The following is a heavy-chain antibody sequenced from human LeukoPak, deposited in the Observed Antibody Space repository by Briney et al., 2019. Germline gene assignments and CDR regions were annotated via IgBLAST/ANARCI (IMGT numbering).Heavy chain of an antibody. CDR3: ARDDKGSGSYYNDYYYYYYMDV. J-gene: IGHJ6*03. CDR1: GDSVSSNSAA. CDR2: TYYRSKWYN. Sequence: SQTLSLTCAISGDSVSSNSAAWNWIRQSPSRGLEWLGRTYYRSKWYNDYAVSVKSRITINPDTSKNQFSLQLNSVTPEDTAEYYCARDDKGSGSYYNDYYYYYYMDVWGKGTTVTISS. V-gene: IGHV6-1*01. D-gene: IGHD3-10*01.